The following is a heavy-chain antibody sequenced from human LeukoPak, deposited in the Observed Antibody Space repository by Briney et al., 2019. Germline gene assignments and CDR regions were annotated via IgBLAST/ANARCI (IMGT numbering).Heavy chain of an antibody. D-gene: IGHD3-10*01. CDR3: ARALWFGETFPAY. Sequence: GGSLRLSCADSGLTISSYSMNWVRQAQGKGLQWVSYISSSSSTIYYADSVKGRFTISRDNAKNSLYLQMNSLRAEDTAVYYCARALWFGETFPAYWGQGTLVTVSS. V-gene: IGHV3-48*01. CDR2: ISSSSSTI. J-gene: IGHJ4*02. CDR1: GLTISSYS.